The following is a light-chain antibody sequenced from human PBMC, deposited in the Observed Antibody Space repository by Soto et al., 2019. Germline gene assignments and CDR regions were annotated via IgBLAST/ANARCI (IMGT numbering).Light chain of an antibody. CDR3: QKYNNAPRT. V-gene: IGKV1-27*01. Sequence: GDTVTITFRASQGISNYLAWYQQKPGQVPNLLIYAASTLQSGVPSRFSGSGSGTDFTLTISSLRPEDVATYYCQKYNNAPRTFGQGTKVEI. CDR2: AAS. CDR1: QGISNY. J-gene: IGKJ1*01.